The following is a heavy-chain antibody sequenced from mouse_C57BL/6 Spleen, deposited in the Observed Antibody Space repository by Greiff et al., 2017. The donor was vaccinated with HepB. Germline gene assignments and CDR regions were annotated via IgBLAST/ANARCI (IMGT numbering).Heavy chain of an antibody. CDR1: GFTFSNYW. J-gene: IGHJ4*01. CDR3: TRGKVAYYYAMDY. D-gene: IGHD1-3*01. V-gene: IGHV6-3*01. CDR2: IRLKSDNYAT. Sequence: EVMLVESGGGLVQPGGSMKLSCVASGFTFSNYWMNWVRQSPEKGLEWVAQIRLKSDNYATHYAESVKGRFTISRDDSKSSVYLQMNNLRAEDTGIYYCTRGKVAYYYAMDYWGQGTSVTVSS.